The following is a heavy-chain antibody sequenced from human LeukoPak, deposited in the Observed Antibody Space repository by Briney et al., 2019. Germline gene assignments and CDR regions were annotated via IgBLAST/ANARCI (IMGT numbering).Heavy chain of an antibody. CDR1: GFTFSSYG. CDR2: IWYDGSNK. CDR3: ARDGVRSGYHEGPDY. Sequence: RGSLRLSCAASGFTFSSYGMHWVRQAPGKGLEWVAVIWYDGSNKYFADSVKGRFTISRDNSKNTLYLQMNSLRAEDTAVYYCARDGVRSGYHEGPDYWGQGTLVTVSS. J-gene: IGHJ4*02. V-gene: IGHV3-33*01. D-gene: IGHD3-22*01.